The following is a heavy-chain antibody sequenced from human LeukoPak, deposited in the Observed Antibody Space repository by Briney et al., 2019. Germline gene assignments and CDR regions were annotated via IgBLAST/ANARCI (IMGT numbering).Heavy chain of an antibody. J-gene: IGHJ4*02. D-gene: IGHD3-10*01. V-gene: IGHV4-30-4*08. Sequence: SQTLSHTCSVSGGSISSGDYYWSWIRQPPGKGLEWIGYIYYTGSTYYNPSLKSRITISLDTSKNQFSLKLSSVTAADTAVYYCAREGPFGSGRYSDYWGQGTLVTVSS. CDR2: IYYTGST. CDR3: AREGPFGSGRYSDY. CDR1: GGSISSGDYY.